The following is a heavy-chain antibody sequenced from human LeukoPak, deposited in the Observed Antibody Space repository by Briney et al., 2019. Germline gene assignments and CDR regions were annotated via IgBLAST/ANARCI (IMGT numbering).Heavy chain of an antibody. CDR3: ARDQRALGYSYGFDY. CDR2: IWYDGSNK. CDR1: GFTFSSYG. J-gene: IGHJ4*02. V-gene: IGHV3-33*01. Sequence: GRSLRLSCAASGFTFSSYGMHWVRQAPGKGLEWVAVIWYDGSNKYYADSVKGRFTISRDNSKNTLYLQVNSLRAEDTAVYYCARDQRALGYSYGFDYWGQGTLVTVSS. D-gene: IGHD5-18*01.